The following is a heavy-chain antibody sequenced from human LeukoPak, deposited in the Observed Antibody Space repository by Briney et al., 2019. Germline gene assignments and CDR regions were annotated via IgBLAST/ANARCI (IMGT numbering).Heavy chain of an antibody. CDR2: IWYAGSNK. D-gene: IGHD2-2*01. Sequence: TGGSLRLSCVASGFIFSNYGMHWVRQAPGKGLEWVAFIWYAGSNKYYADSVKGRFTISRDNSRNTLYLQMNSLRADDTAVYYCAKDRCSSTSCSFDYWGQGTLVTVSS. CDR3: AKDRCSSTSCSFDY. CDR1: GFIFSNYG. V-gene: IGHV3-30*02. J-gene: IGHJ4*02.